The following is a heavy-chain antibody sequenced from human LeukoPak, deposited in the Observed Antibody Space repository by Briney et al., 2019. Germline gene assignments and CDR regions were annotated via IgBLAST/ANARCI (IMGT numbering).Heavy chain of an antibody. J-gene: IGHJ6*02. Sequence: ASVKVSCKASGYTFTSYGISWVRQAPGQGLEWMGWTSAYNGNTNYAQKLQGRVTMTTDTSTSTAYMELRSLRSDDTAVYYCARAGYSSSQFYGMDVWGQGTTVTVSS. CDR2: TSAYNGNT. V-gene: IGHV1-18*01. D-gene: IGHD6-13*01. CDR3: ARAGYSSSQFYGMDV. CDR1: GYTFTSYG.